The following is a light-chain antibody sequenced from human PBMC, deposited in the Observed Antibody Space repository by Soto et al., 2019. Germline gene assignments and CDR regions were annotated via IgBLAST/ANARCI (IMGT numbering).Light chain of an antibody. J-gene: IGKJ4*01. V-gene: IGKV1-39*01. Sequence: DIQMTQSPSSLSASAGDRVTITCRASQSISGYLNWYQQKPGKAPKLLIYAASSLQSGVPSRFSGSGSGTDFSLTISSLQPEDFATYYCQQSFITPLTFGGGTKVEIK. CDR3: QQSFITPLT. CDR2: AAS. CDR1: QSISGY.